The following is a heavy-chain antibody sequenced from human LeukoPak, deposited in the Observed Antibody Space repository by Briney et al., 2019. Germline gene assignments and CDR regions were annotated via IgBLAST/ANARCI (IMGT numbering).Heavy chain of an antibody. D-gene: IGHD1-26*01. V-gene: IGHV3-48*02. CDR1: GFTFSSYS. J-gene: IGHJ4*02. Sequence: QAGGSLRLSCAASGFTFSSYSMNWVRQAPGKGLEWVSHITASGTAMFYAVSVKGRFTISRDNAKNSLYLQMNSLRDEDTAVYYCASSGSYRFDYWGQGTLVTVSS. CDR3: ASSGSYRFDY. CDR2: ITASGTAM.